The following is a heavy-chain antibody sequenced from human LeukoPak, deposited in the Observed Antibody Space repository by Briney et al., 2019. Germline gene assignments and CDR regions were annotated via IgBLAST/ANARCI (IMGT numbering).Heavy chain of an antibody. Sequence: ASVKVSCKASGGTFSSYAISWVRQAPGQGLEWMGGIIPIFGTANYAQKFQGRVTITADESTSTAYMELSSLRSEDTAVYYCARQPVYYDSSGSDYWGQGTLVTVSS. V-gene: IGHV1-69*13. D-gene: IGHD3-22*01. J-gene: IGHJ4*02. CDR1: GGTFSSYA. CDR2: IIPIFGTA. CDR3: ARQPVYYDSSGSDY.